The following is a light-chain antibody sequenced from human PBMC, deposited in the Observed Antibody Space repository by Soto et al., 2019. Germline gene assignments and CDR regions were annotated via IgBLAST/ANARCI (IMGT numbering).Light chain of an antibody. CDR1: QSVLYSHNNQNY. J-gene: IGKJ4*01. V-gene: IGKV4-1*01. CDR2: WAT. Sequence: DIVMTQSTDSLAVSLGERATINCKSSQSVLYSHNNQNYLAWYQQKPGQPPKLLIYWATTRESGVPDRFSGSGSGTDFTRTISSLQAEDVAVYYCQQYYSTPLTFGGGTKVEIK. CDR3: QQYYSTPLT.